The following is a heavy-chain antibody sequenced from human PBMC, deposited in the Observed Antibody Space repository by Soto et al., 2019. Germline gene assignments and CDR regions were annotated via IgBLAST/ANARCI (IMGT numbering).Heavy chain of an antibody. D-gene: IGHD7-27*01. CDR2: IYYGGST. V-gene: IGHV4-59*08. J-gene: IGHJ4*02. CDR3: AKNWNWGSLVH. CDR1: GYSIYIDY. Sequence: ETLSLSCTVFGYSIYIDYGSLIRQSPGKGLEWIGFIYYGGSTNYNPSLKSRVTISVDTPKNQFSLKLSSVTAADTAVYYCAKNWNWGSLVHWGQGTLVTVS.